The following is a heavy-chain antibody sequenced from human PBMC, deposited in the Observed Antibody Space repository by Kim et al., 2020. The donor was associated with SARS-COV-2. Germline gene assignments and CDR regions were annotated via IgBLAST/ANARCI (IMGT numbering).Heavy chain of an antibody. Sequence: GGSLRLSCAASGFTFSNYAMTWVRQAPGKGLEWVSTISGSGISTYYADSVKGRFTISRDNSKRTLYLQMNTLEAEDTALYYCAKSLPTIFYYFDYWGQGTLVTVSS. CDR3: AKSLPTIFYYFDY. J-gene: IGHJ4*02. CDR2: ISGSGIST. V-gene: IGHV3-23*01. D-gene: IGHD1-1*01. CDR1: GFTFSNYA.